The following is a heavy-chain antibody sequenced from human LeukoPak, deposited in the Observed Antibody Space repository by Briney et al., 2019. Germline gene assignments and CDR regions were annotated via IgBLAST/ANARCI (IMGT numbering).Heavy chain of an antibody. J-gene: IGHJ4*02. CDR1: GGTFSSYA. CDR3: AKQGYSGYDYPFDY. V-gene: IGHV1-69*05. Sequence: SVKVSCKASGGTFSSYAISWVRQAPGQGLEWMGGIIPIFGTANYAQKFQGRVTMTRDTSTSTVYMELSSLRSEDTAVYYCAKQGYSGYDYPFDYWGQGTLVTVSS. CDR2: IIPIFGTA. D-gene: IGHD5-12*01.